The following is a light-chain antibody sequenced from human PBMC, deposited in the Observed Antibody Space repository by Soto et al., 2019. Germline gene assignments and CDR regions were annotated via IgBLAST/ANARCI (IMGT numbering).Light chain of an antibody. Sequence: EIVMTQSPATLSVSPGERATLSCSASQSVSSNLSWYQQKPGQAPRLLIYGASTRATGIPARFSGSGSGTEFTLTISSLQSEDFAVYYCQQYNNWPQTFGQGTKVDI. CDR2: GAS. J-gene: IGKJ1*01. V-gene: IGKV3-15*01. CDR1: QSVSSN. CDR3: QQYNNWPQT.